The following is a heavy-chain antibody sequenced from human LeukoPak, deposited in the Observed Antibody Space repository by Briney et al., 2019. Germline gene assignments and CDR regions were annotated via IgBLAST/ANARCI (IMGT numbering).Heavy chain of an antibody. Sequence: ASVKVSCKASGYTFTGYYMHWVRQPPGQGLEWMGWINPNSGGTNYAQKFQDRVTMTRDTSISTAYMELSRLRSDDTAVYYCARITYYFDSSGYLAFWGQGTLVTVSS. CDR1: GYTFTGYY. CDR3: ARITYYFDSSGYLAF. J-gene: IGHJ4*02. V-gene: IGHV1-2*02. CDR2: INPNSGGT. D-gene: IGHD3-22*01.